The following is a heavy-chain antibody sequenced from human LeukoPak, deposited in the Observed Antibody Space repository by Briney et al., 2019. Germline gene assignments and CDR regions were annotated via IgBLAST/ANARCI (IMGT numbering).Heavy chain of an antibody. CDR3: TRDPPSVGMHV. Sequence: GGSLRLSCAASGVTISDAYMSWVRQAPGQGLERIGRIKSDRDGGTSDYATSLNGRFIISRKDSESSVYLEMNSLKIEDTAVYYCTRDPPSVGMHVWGHGTTVTVSS. J-gene: IGHJ6*02. CDR2: IKSDRDGGTS. V-gene: IGHV3-15*01. D-gene: IGHD6-6*01. CDR1: GVTISDAY.